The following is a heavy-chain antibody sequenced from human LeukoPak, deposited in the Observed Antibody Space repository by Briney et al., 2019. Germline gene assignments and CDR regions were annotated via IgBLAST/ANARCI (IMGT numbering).Heavy chain of an antibody. V-gene: IGHV4-34*01. D-gene: IGHD7-27*01. Sequence: PSETLSLTCAVYGGSFSGYYWSWIRQPPGKGLEWIGEINHSGSTNYNPSLKSRVTISVDTSKNQFSLKLNSVTPADTAVYFCARSGVPQRWGQGTLVTVSS. CDR3: ARSGVPQR. J-gene: IGHJ4*02. CDR1: GGSFSGYY. CDR2: INHSGST.